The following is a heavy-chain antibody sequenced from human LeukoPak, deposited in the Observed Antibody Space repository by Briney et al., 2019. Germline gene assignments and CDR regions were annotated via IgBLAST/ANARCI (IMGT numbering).Heavy chain of an antibody. CDR1: GFTFSSYA. CDR3: AAGYYFGDY. D-gene: IGHD3-22*01. V-gene: IGHV3-30*04. J-gene: IGHJ4*02. CDR2: ISYDGSNK. Sequence: PGGSLRLSCAASGFTFSSYAMHWVRQAPGKGLEWVAVISYDGSNKYYADSVKGRFTISRDNSKSTLYLQMNSLRAEDTAVYYCAAGYYFGDYWGQGTLVTVSS.